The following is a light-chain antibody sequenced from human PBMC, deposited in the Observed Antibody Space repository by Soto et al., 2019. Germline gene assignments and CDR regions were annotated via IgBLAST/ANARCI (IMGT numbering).Light chain of an antibody. CDR3: QQYTGPPTT. J-gene: IGKJ5*01. CDR2: GAS. V-gene: IGKV3-20*01. Sequence: EIFLTRARSRLCLSPVATATLSCRASQTVSSNYLAWCQQRPGQAPRLLIYGASTRAAGIPDRFSGSGSGTDFTLTITRLEPEDSAVYFCQQYTGPPTTFGQGTRLEI. CDR1: QTVSSNY.